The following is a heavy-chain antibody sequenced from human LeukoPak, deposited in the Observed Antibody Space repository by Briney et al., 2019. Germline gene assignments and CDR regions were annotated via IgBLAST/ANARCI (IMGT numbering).Heavy chain of an antibody. J-gene: IGHJ4*02. V-gene: IGHV3-15*01. D-gene: IGHD3-22*01. CDR2: IKSKTGGGTT. Sequence: GGSLRLSCAASGFTLSNAWMSWVRQAPGKGLEWVGRIKSKTGGGTTDYAAPVKGRFTISRGDSKNTLYLQMNSLKTEDTAVYYCTTTYYYDSSGYYYGDYWGQGTLVTVSS. CDR3: TTTYYYDSSGYYYGDY. CDR1: GFTLSNAW.